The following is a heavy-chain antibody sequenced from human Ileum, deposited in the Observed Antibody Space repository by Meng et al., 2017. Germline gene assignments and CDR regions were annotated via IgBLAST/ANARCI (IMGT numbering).Heavy chain of an antibody. CDR3: AHSLDSGGDYGYDAFDI. CDR2: IYWNDDK. J-gene: IGHJ3*02. D-gene: IGHD3-22*01. Sequence: SGPTLAKPTQTLTLTCTFSGFLRSTSGVGVGWIRQPPGKALEWLALIYWNDDKRYSPSLKSRLTITKDTSKNQLVRTMTNMDPVDTAAYYCAHSLDSGGDYGYDAFDIWGQETTVTVSS. V-gene: IGHV2-5*01. CDR1: GFLRSTSGVG.